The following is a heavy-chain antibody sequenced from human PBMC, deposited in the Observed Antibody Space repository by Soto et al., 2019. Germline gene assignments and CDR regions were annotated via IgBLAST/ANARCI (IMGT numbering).Heavy chain of an antibody. CDR2: ISGSGGST. J-gene: IGHJ4*02. Sequence: GGSLRLSCAASGFTFSSYAMRWVRQAPVKGLEWVSAISGSGGSTYYADSVKGRFTISRDNPKNTLYLQMNSLRAEDTAVYYCARRGSGSYYDYWGRGTLVTVSS. CDR3: ARRGSGSYYDY. CDR1: GFTFSSYA. D-gene: IGHD1-26*01. V-gene: IGHV3-23*01.